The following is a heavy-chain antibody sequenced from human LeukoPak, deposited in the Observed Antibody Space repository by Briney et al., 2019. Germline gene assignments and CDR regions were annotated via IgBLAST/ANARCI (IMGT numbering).Heavy chain of an antibody. CDR1: GYTFTSYG. CDR2: ISAYNGNT. Sequence: ASVKVSCKASGYTFTSYGISWVRQAPGQGLERMGWISAYNGNTNYAQKLQGRITMTTDTSTSTAYMELRSLRSDDTAVYYCARKEPGSEPKAELLFDPWGQGTLVTVSS. J-gene: IGHJ5*02. CDR3: ARKEPGSEPKAELLFDP. D-gene: IGHD1-14*01. V-gene: IGHV1-18*01.